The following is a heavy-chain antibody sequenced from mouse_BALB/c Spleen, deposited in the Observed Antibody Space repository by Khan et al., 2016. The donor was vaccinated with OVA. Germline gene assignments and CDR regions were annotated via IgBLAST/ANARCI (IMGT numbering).Heavy chain of an antibody. D-gene: IGHD6-1*01. Sequence: VQLKQSGPDLVKPGASVKISCKASGYTFTLYYMSWVKQSPGKSLEWIGRVNPNTDNTNYNQEFKGKATLTVDKSSNTAYMELRSLTSEDSAVYCGARECDCFASWGQGTMVTVAA. V-gene: IGHV1-26*01. CDR3: ARECDCFAS. CDR1: GYTFTLYY. CDR2: VNPNTDNT. J-gene: IGHJ3*01.